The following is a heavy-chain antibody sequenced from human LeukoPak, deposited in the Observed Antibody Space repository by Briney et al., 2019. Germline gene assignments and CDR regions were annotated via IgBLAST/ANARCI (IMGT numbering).Heavy chain of an antibody. D-gene: IGHD1-26*01. CDR2: IYYSGST. J-gene: IGHJ3*02. V-gene: IGHV4-59*12. CDR1: GDSISSYY. Sequence: SETLSLTCTVSGDSISSYYWSWIRQPPGKGLEWIGYIYYSGSTNYNPSLKSRVTISVDTSKNQFSLKLSSVTAADTAVYYCARVRSYSGSYRDAFDIWGQGTMVTVSS. CDR3: ARVRSYSGSYRDAFDI.